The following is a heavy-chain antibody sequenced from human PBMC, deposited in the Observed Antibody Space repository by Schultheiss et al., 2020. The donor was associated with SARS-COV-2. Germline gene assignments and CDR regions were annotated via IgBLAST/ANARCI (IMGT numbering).Heavy chain of an antibody. D-gene: IGHD3/OR15-3a*01. Sequence: SETLSLTCTVSGGSISSGDYYWSWIRQPPGKGLEWIGNVHYSGRTSYNPSLKSRVTISVDTSKNQFSLKLSSVTAADTAIYYCARDQWTGSFDAWGQGTMVTVSS. CDR1: GGSISSGDYY. CDR2: VHYSGRT. CDR3: ARDQWTGSFDA. V-gene: IGHV4-39*07. J-gene: IGHJ3*01.